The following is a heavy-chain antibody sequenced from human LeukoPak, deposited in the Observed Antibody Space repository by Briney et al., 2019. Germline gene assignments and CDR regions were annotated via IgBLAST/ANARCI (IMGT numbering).Heavy chain of an antibody. CDR1: GFTFSIYA. D-gene: IGHD3-22*01. J-gene: IGHJ4*02. V-gene: IGHV3-23*01. CDR3: AKDSSSSGLYFDY. CDR2: LSGSGGST. Sequence: GGSLRLSCAASGFTFSIYAMRWVRQAPGRGLEWVSVLSGSGGSTYYADSVKGRFTISRDNSKNTLSLQMNSLRPDDTAVYYWAKDSSSSGLYFDYWGQGTLGTVSS.